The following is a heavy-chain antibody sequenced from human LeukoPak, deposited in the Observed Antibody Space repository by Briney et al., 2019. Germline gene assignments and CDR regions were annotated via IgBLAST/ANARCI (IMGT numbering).Heavy chain of an antibody. Sequence: GGSLRLSCAASGFTFSSYAMSWVRQAPGKGGEWVSAISGSGGSTYYADSVKGGFTISRDNSKNRVYLQMNSLRAEDTAVYYCAKDLLWFGELSPYYFDYWGQGTLVTVSS. CDR3: AKDLLWFGELSPYYFDY. CDR1: GFTFSSYA. CDR2: ISGSGGST. J-gene: IGHJ4*02. V-gene: IGHV3-23*01. D-gene: IGHD3-10*01.